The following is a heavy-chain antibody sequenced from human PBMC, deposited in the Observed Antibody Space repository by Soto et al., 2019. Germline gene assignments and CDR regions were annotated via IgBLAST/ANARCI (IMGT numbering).Heavy chain of an antibody. D-gene: IGHD2-15*01. V-gene: IGHV4-31*03. CDR1: GGSISSGGYY. Sequence: KPSETLSLTCTVSGGSISSGGYYWSWIRQHPGKGLEWIGYIYYSGSTYYNPSLKSRVTISVDTSKNQFSLKLSSVTAADTAVYYCAGQRMGYGMDVWGQGTTVTVSS. J-gene: IGHJ6*02. CDR3: AGQRMGYGMDV. CDR2: IYYSGST.